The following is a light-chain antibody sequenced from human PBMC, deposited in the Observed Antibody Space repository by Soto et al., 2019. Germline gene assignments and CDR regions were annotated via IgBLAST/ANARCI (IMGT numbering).Light chain of an antibody. CDR3: QQYNNWPWT. CDR2: GAS. Sequence: DIVLTHSPGTLSLSPGERATLSGRASQSVRSSYLAWYQQKPGQAPRLLISGASSRATGIPARFSGSGYGTDFTLTISSLQSEDFAVYYCQQYNNWPWTFGQGTKVDIK. V-gene: IGKV3-20*01. CDR1: QSVRSSY. J-gene: IGKJ1*01.